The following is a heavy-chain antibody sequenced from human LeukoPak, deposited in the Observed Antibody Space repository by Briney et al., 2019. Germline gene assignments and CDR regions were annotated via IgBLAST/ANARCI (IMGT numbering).Heavy chain of an antibody. J-gene: IGHJ4*02. V-gene: IGHV4-30-2*01. CDR3: ARGGGFYGSGTTHFDY. CDR2: IYRSGST. Sequence: SSETLSLTCAVSGGSISSGAYAWSWIRQPPGKGLEWIGYIYRSGSTSYNPSLKSRVSITIDKSKNQFSLNLSSVTAADTAFYYCARGGGFYGSGTTHFDYWGRGTLVTVSS. CDR1: GGSISSGAYA. D-gene: IGHD3-10*01.